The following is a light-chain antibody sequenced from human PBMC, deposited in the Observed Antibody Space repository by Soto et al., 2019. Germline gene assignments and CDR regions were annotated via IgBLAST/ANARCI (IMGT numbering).Light chain of an antibody. Sequence: EIVLTQSPDTLSLSPLDRATLSFVSSQSVRSERLAWYQHKRGQAPRLVIFDASSRATGIPERFSGSGSGTDFTLTITRLEPEDFAVYFCQQYDVSPITFGLGTRLEIK. CDR2: DAS. CDR3: QQYDVSPIT. CDR1: QSVRSER. V-gene: IGKV3-20*01. J-gene: IGKJ5*01.